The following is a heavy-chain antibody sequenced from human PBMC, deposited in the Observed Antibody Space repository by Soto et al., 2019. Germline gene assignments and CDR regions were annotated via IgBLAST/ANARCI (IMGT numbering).Heavy chain of an antibody. CDR3: ARAPTDILLLWFGDPNLLDY. D-gene: IGHD3-10*01. V-gene: IGHV1-18*04. Sequence: GASVKVSCKASGYTFTSDGISWVRQAPGQGLEWMGWISAYNGNTNYAQKLQGRVTMTTDTSTSTAYMELRSLRSDDTAVYYCARAPTDILLLWFGDPNLLDYWGQGTLVTVSS. CDR1: GYTFTSDG. CDR2: ISAYNGNT. J-gene: IGHJ4*02.